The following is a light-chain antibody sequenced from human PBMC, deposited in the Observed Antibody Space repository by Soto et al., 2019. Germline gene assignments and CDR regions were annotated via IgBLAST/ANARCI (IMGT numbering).Light chain of an antibody. Sequence: EIVVTQSPATLSVSPGERAALSCRASQSVSSNLAWYQQKPGQAPRLLIYGASTRATGIRARFSGSGSGTEFTLTISSLQSEDFAVYYCQQYNNWPWTFGQGTKVEIQ. CDR1: QSVSSN. CDR2: GAS. J-gene: IGKJ1*01. CDR3: QQYNNWPWT. V-gene: IGKV3-15*01.